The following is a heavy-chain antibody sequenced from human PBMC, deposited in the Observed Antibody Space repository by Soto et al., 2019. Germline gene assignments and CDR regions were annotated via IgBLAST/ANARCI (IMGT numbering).Heavy chain of an antibody. CDR1: GYTFTNYI. CDR2: INAANGNT. J-gene: IGHJ4*02. V-gene: IGHV1-3*01. D-gene: IGHD6-19*01. Sequence: VQIVQSGAEVKKPGASVKISCKNSGYTFTNYITHWVRQAPGQRLEWMGWINAANGNTKYSQKFQDRVTITRDTSAATVYMDLNRLKSEDTAVYYCAKEPAVAGMLALDFWGQGTLITISS. CDR3: AKEPAVAGMLALDF.